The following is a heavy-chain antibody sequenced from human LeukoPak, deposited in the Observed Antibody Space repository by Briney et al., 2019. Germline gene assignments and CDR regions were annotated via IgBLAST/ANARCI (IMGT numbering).Heavy chain of an antibody. V-gene: IGHV3-23*01. Sequence: GGSLSLSCAASGFTFSSYAMSWVRQAPGKGLEWVSAISGSGGSTYYADSVKGRFTISRDNSKDTLYLQMNSLRAEDTAVYYCAKMNHCSSTSCYSHKLDVWGKGTTVTVSS. CDR2: ISGSGGST. D-gene: IGHD2-2*01. J-gene: IGHJ6*03. CDR3: AKMNHCSSTSCYSHKLDV. CDR1: GFTFSSYA.